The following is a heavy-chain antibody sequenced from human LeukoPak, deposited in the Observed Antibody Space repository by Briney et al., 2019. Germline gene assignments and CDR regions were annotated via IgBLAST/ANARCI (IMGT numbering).Heavy chain of an antibody. CDR3: LTIVETDLDAFDI. V-gene: IGHV3-23*01. Sequence: GGSLRLSCAASGFTFSSYAMSWVRQAPGKGLEWVSAISSSGGSTYYADSVKGRFTISRDNSKNTLYLQMYSPRAEDTAVYYCLTIVETDLDAFDIWGQGTKVTVSS. D-gene: IGHD2-21*01. J-gene: IGHJ3*02. CDR1: GFTFSSYA. CDR2: ISSSGGST.